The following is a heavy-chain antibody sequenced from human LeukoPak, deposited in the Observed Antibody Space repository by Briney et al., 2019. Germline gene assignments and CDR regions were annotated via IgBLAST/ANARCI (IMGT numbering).Heavy chain of an antibody. CDR2: INPDSGGT. D-gene: IGHD5-12*01. CDR1: GYSFIDYY. Sequence: ASVTVSSTASGYSFIDYYIHWLRQAPGQGLEWMGWINPDSGGTNYAQKFQGRVTMTRDRSITTVYMELSRLRSDDTAVFYCTREARAGNWFDPWGQGTPVTVSS. V-gene: IGHV1-2*02. CDR3: TREARAGNWFDP. J-gene: IGHJ5*02.